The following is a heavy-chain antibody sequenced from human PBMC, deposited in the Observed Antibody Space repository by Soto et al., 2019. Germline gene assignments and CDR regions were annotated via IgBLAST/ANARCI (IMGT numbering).Heavy chain of an antibody. D-gene: IGHD3-9*01. CDR1: GGSISSYY. CDR2: IYTSGST. J-gene: IGHJ5*02. CDR3: VRDAYDILTGYPSAYNWFDP. V-gene: IGHV4-4*07. Sequence: SGTLSLTCTVSGGSISSYYWSWIRQPAGKGLEWIGRIYTSGSTNYKPSLKSRVTMSVDTSKNQFSLKLSSVTAADTAVYYCVRDAYDILTGYPSAYNWFDPWGQGTLVTVSS.